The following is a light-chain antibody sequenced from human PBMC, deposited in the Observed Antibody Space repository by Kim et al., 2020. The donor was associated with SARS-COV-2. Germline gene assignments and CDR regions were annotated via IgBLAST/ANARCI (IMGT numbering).Light chain of an antibody. J-gene: IGLJ3*02. Sequence: QSALTQPPSASGSPGQSVTISCTGTSSDVGGYNYVSWYQQHPGKAPKLMIYEVSKRPSGVPDRFSGSKSGNTASLTVSGLQAEDEADYYCSSYAGSKNLKVFGGGTQLTVL. CDR1: SSDVGGYNY. CDR3: SSYAGSKNLKV. CDR2: EVS. V-gene: IGLV2-8*01.